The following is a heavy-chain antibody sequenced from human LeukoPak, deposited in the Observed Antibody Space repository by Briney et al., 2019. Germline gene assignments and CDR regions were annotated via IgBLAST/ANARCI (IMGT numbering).Heavy chain of an antibody. V-gene: IGHV3-23*01. CDR2: ISGPGGST. D-gene: IGHD3-16*01. CDR1: GFTFSSYA. CDR3: AKGGGYDWGTYGMDV. Sequence: GGSLRLSCAASGFTFSSYAMNWVRQAPGKGLEWVSGISGPGGSTYYTDSVKGRFTISRDNSKITLYLQMNSLRVEDTAVYYCAKGGGYDWGTYGMDVWGQGTTVTVSS. J-gene: IGHJ6*02.